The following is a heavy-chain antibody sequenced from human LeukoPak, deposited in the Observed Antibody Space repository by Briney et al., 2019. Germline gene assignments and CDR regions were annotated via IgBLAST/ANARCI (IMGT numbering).Heavy chain of an antibody. J-gene: IGHJ4*02. CDR1: GFTFDDYA. D-gene: IGHD5-18*01. CDR3: AKEQRDSYGDGYFDY. CDR2: ISWNSGFI. Sequence: GRSLRLSCAASGFTFDDYAMHWVRQAPGKGLEWVSGISWNSGFIGYADSVKGRFTISRDNAKNSLYLRMNSLRAEDTALYYCAKEQRDSYGDGYFDYWGQGTLVTVSS. V-gene: IGHV3-9*01.